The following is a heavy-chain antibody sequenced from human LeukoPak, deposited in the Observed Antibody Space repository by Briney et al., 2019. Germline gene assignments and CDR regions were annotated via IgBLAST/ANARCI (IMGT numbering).Heavy chain of an antibody. V-gene: IGHV3-48*03. Sequence: GGSMRLSCAASGFTFSSYEMNWVRQAPGKGLEWVSYISSSGSTIYYADSVKGRFTISRDNAKNSLYLQMNSLRAEDTAVYYGARAPGVVNSEYFQHWGQGTLVTVSS. J-gene: IGHJ1*01. CDR1: GFTFSSYE. CDR3: ARAPGVVNSEYFQH. CDR2: ISSSGSTI. D-gene: IGHD3-3*01.